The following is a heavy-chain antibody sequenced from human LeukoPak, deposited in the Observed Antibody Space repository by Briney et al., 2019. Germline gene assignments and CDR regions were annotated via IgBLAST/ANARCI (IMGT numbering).Heavy chain of an antibody. Sequence: PGGSLRLSCAASGFTFSSYSMNWVRQAPGKGLEWVSSISSSSSYIYYADSVKGRFTISRDNAKNSLYLQMNSLRAEDTAVYYCARGRPRYSSSPDFDHWGQGTLVTVSS. CDR1: GFTFSSYS. CDR2: ISSSSSYI. V-gene: IGHV3-21*01. J-gene: IGHJ4*02. CDR3: ARGRPRYSSSPDFDH. D-gene: IGHD6-6*01.